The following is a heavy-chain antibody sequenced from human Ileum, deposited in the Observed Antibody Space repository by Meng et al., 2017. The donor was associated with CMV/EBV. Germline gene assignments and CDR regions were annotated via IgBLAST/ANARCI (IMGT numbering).Heavy chain of an antibody. CDR1: GFTFSDNY. CDR2: IRNKANRYTT. J-gene: IGHJ4*02. CDR3: ARSSATWDSVVDY. D-gene: IGHD2-2*01. V-gene: IGHV3-72*01. Sequence: EVQMVESGVGLIQPGGALRRSCAASGFTFSDNYMDWVRQAPGKGLEWVGRIRNKANRYTTEYAASVKGRFTISRDDSNNLLYLQMNSLKTEDTAVYYCARSSATWDSVVDYWGQGTLVTVSS.